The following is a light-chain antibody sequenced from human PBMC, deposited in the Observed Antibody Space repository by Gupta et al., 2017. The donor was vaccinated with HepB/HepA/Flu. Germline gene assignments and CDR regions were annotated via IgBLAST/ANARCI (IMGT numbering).Light chain of an antibody. V-gene: IGLV2-14*01. Sequence: SSLSQPASVSASSGHPMTTSCTVSSSDVGGYNYVSWYQQHPGKVPKVMIYDVSNRPSGISNRFAGSKSGNTASLTVSGLQAEDEADYYCSSYTGSNTVIFGGGTKLTVL. CDR3: SSYTGSNTVI. CDR1: SSDVGGYNY. J-gene: IGLJ2*01. CDR2: DVS.